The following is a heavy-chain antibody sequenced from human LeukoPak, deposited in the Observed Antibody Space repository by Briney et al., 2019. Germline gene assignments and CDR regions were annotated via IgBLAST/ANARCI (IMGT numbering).Heavy chain of an antibody. J-gene: IGHJ4*02. D-gene: IGHD6-6*01. CDR2: ISSSGSIM. CDR3: SGQYSSSSVVDY. V-gene: IGHV3-48*03. CDR1: GXSFSSYE. Sequence: GESLRLSCAASGXSFSSYEMNWVRQAPGKGLEWVSYISSSGSIMYSADSGKGRFTISRDNAKNSLYLQMNSLRAEDTAIYYCSGQYSSSSVVDYWGQGTLVTVSS.